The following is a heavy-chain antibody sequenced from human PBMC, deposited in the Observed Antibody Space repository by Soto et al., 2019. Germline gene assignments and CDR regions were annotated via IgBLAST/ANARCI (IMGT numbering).Heavy chain of an antibody. CDR1: GYTFTGYY. D-gene: IGHD5-18*01. CDR2: INPNSGGT. Sequence: QVQLVQSGAEVKKPGASVKVSCKASGYTFTGYYMHWVRQAHGQGLEWMGWINPNSGGTNYAQKFQGRVTMTRDTSISTAYMELSRLRSDDTAVYYCARELSGYSYGLHYDYGMDVWGQGTTVTVSS. CDR3: ARELSGYSYGLHYDYGMDV. J-gene: IGHJ6*02. V-gene: IGHV1-2*02.